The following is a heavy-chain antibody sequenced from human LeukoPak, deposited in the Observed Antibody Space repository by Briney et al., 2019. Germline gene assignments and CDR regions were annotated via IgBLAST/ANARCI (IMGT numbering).Heavy chain of an antibody. D-gene: IGHD3-10*01. CDR1: GGSISSSSYY. V-gene: IGHV4-39*01. Sequence: SETLSLTCTVSGGSISSSSYYWGWIRQPPGKGLEWIGSIYYSGSTYYNPSLKSRVTISVDTSKSQFSLRLSSVTAADTAVYLCARYVVYGSGKYYFDYWGQGSLVTVSS. CDR3: ARYVVYGSGKYYFDY. J-gene: IGHJ4*02. CDR2: IYYSGST.